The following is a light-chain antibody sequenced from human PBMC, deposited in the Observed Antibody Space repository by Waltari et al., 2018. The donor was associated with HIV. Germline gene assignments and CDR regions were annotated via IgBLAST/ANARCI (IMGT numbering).Light chain of an antibody. CDR3: QQSYSTPWT. V-gene: IGKV1-39*01. Sequence: DIQMTQSPSSLSASVGDRVTITCRASQSISSYLNWYQQKPGKAPRLLIYAASSLQSGVPSRFSGSGSGTGFTLTISSLQLEDFATYYCQQSYSTPWTFGQGTKVEIK. CDR1: QSISSY. J-gene: IGKJ1*01. CDR2: AAS.